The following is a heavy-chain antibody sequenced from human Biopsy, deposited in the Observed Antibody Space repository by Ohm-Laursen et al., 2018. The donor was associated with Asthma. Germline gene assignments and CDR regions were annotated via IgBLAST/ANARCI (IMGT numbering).Heavy chain of an antibody. Sequence: ETLSLTCIVSGGSVSSGSYYWSWIRQPPGKGLEWIGYIYYSGSTNYNPSLKSRVTISVDTSKNQFSLKLSSVTAADTAVYYCARERAGYYGSGSYLGYWGQGTLVTVSS. J-gene: IGHJ4*02. CDR1: GGSVSSGSYY. CDR2: IYYSGST. D-gene: IGHD3-10*01. CDR3: ARERAGYYGSGSYLGY. V-gene: IGHV4-61*01.